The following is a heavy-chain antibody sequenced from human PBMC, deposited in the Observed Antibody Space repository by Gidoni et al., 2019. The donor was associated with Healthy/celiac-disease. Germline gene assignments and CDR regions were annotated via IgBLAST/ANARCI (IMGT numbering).Heavy chain of an antibody. D-gene: IGHD2-15*01. J-gene: IGHJ6*02. CDR3: ARDQGYCSGGSCYTRPYYYYYGMDV. V-gene: IGHV4-38-2*02. CDR2: IYPSGST. CDR1: GYSISSGYY. Sequence: QVQLQESGPGLVKPSETLSLTCTVSGYSISSGYYLGWIRQPPGKGLEWIGSIYPSGSTYYNPSLKSRVTISVDTSKNQFSLKLSSVTAADTAVYYCARDQGYCSGGSCYTRPYYYYYGMDVWGQGTTVTVSS.